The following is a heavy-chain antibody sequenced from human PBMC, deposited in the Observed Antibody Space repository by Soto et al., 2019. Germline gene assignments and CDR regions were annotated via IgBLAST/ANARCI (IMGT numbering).Heavy chain of an antibody. Sequence: GESLKISCKGSGYSFTSYWISWVRQMPGKGLEWMGRIDPSDSYTNYSPSFQGHVTISADKSISTAYLQWSSLKASDTAMYYCARSLSGYKIYYHYSMAVWGQGTTVTSP. CDR2: IDPSDSYT. CDR3: ARSLSGYKIYYHYSMAV. D-gene: IGHD6-13*01. CDR1: GYSFTSYW. J-gene: IGHJ6*02. V-gene: IGHV5-10-1*01.